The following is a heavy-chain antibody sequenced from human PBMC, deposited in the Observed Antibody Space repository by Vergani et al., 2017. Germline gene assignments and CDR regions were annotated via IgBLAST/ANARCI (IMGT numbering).Heavy chain of an antibody. D-gene: IGHD3-10*01. CDR2: ISSSSSYT. J-gene: IGHJ6*02. CDR1: GFTFSDYY. Sequence: QVQLVESGGGLVKPGGSLRLSCAASGFTFSDYYMSWIRQAPGKGLEWVSYISSSSSYTNYADSVKGRFTISRDNAKNSLYLLMNSLRAEDTAVYYCAGLIRRGYYYYYGMDVWGQGTTVTVSS. V-gene: IGHV3-11*06. CDR3: AGLIRRGYYYYYGMDV.